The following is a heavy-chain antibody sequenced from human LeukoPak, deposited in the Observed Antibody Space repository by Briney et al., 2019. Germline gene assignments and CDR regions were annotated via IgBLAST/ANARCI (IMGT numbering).Heavy chain of an antibody. CDR3: ARSSSWYAVHWFDP. CDR2: INPSGGST. CDR1: GYTFTSYY. D-gene: IGHD6-13*01. V-gene: IGHV1-46*01. J-gene: IGHJ5*02. Sequence: GASVKVSCKASGYTFTSYYMHWVRQAPGQGLEWMGIINPSGGSTSYAQKFQGRVTITADESTSTAYMELSSLRSEDTAVYYCARSSSWYAVHWFDPWGQGTLVTVSS.